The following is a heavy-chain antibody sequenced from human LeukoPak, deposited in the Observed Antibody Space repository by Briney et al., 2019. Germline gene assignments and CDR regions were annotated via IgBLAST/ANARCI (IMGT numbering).Heavy chain of an antibody. CDR3: ARVCPAVAGTLEGMDV. CDR1: GGSFSGYY. V-gene: IGHV4-34*01. D-gene: IGHD6-19*01. CDR2: INHSGST. J-gene: IGHJ6*02. Sequence: PSETLSLTCAVYGGSFSGYYWSWIRQPPGKGLEWIGEINHSGSTNYNPSLKSRVTISVDTSKNQFSLKLSSVTAADTAVYYCARVCPAVAGTLEGMDVWGQGTTVTVS.